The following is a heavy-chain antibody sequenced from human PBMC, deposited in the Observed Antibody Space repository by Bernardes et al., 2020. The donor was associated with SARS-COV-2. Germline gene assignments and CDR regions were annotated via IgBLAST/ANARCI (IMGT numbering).Heavy chain of an antibody. CDR2: ISSAGTT. D-gene: IGHD3-10*01. V-gene: IGHV3-23*01. J-gene: IGHJ4*02. CDR3: AKNSGSLLWLHQARPLDF. Sequence: GGSLRLSCSASGFTFNTYAMTWVRQAPGKGLACVSAISSAGTTYYVDSVKGRFTISRDNSKNTLYMQMNSLRAEDTAVYYCAKNSGSLLWLHQARPLDFWGQGALVTVSS. CDR1: GFTFNTYA.